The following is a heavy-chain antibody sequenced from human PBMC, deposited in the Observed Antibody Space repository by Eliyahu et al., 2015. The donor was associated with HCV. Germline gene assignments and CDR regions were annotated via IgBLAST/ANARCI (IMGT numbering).Heavy chain of an antibody. CDR2: ISYDGSNK. V-gene: IGHV3-30*03. CDR3: AMGAYYYDSSGYYPRNYFDY. Sequence: GKGLEWVAVISYDGSNKYYADSVKGRFTISRDNSKNTLYLQMNSLRAEDTAVYYCAMGAYYYDSSGYYPRNYFDYWGQGTLVTVSS. J-gene: IGHJ4*02. D-gene: IGHD3-22*01.